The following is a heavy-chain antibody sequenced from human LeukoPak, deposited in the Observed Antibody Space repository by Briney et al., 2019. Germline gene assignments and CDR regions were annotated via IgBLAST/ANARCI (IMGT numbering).Heavy chain of an antibody. CDR2: INPSGGGT. V-gene: IGHV1-46*03. D-gene: IGHD3-10*01. Sequence: ASVKVSCKASGYTFTSYYMHWVRQAPGQGLEWMGIINPSGGGTSYAQKFQGRVTMTRDTSTSTVYMELSSLRSEDTAVYYCARDPDTMVRGYRDWFDPWGQGTLVTVSS. J-gene: IGHJ5*02. CDR3: ARDPDTMVRGYRDWFDP. CDR1: GYTFTSYY.